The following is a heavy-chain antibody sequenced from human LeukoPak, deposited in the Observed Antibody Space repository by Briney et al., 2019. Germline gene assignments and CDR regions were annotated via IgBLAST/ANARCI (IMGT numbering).Heavy chain of an antibody. D-gene: IGHD2-2*01. CDR3: ARRLGYCSSTSCSHFDY. V-gene: IGHV4-31*01. J-gene: IGHJ4*02. Sequence: SETLSLTCTVSGGSISSGGYYWSWIRQHPGKGLEWVGYIYYSGSTYYNPSLKSLVTISVDTSKNQFSLKLSSVTAADTAVYYCARRLGYCSSTSCSHFDYWGQGTLVTVSS. CDR2: IYYSGST. CDR1: GGSISSGGYY.